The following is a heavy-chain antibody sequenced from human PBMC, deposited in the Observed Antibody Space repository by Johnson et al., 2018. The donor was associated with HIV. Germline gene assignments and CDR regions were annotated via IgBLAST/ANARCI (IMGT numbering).Heavy chain of an antibody. Sequence: QVQLVESGGGVVQPGRSLRLSCAASGFTFSSYGMHWVRQAPGKGLEWVAVISYDGTDTYYADSVKGRFSLSRDNSKNTLYLQMNSLKAEDTAVYYCTTDPVAGWLENAFDIWGQGTMVTVSS. V-gene: IGHV3-33*05. D-gene: IGHD6-19*01. J-gene: IGHJ3*02. CDR2: ISYDGTDT. CDR3: TTDPVAGWLENAFDI. CDR1: GFTFSSYG.